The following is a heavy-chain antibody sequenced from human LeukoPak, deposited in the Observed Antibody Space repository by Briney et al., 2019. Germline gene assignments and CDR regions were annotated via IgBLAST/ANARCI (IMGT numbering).Heavy chain of an antibody. CDR1: GDSFTSVTDY. D-gene: IGHD1-26*01. CDR2: GDYSGGT. Sequence: SETLSLTCTVSGDSFTSVTDYWAWIRQPPGKGLEWIASGDYSGGTYYNPSLESRVAISADMSKNQFSLKLSSVTAADTAVYYCARGSPSGSSYFDYWGQGTLVTVSS. V-gene: IGHV4-39*07. J-gene: IGHJ4*02. CDR3: ARGSPSGSSYFDY.